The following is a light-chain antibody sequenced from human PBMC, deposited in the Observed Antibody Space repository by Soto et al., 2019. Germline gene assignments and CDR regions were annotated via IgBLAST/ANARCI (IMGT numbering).Light chain of an antibody. V-gene: IGKV3-20*01. CDR2: GAS. CDR1: QSVDSAF. CDR3: QQDGTSEII. J-gene: IGKJ5*01. Sequence: EIVLAQSPGVLSLSPGDRATLSCRASQSVDSAFFAWYQQKSGQAPRLLIYGASNRVTGIPGRFSGSGSGTDFTLTISRLEPEDFAVYYCQQDGTSEIIFGQGTRLEIK.